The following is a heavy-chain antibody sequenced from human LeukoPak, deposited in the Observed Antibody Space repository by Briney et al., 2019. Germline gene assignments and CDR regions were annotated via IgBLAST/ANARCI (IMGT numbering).Heavy chain of an antibody. CDR1: GYTFTNYW. CDR2: IYPHDSDA. CDR3: ARHRGGYCSGSTCYTPGDY. J-gene: IGHJ4*02. Sequence: GESLKISCKASGYTFTNYWIGWVHQMPGKGLEWMGVIYPHDSDARYSPSFEGQVTISVDKSISTAYLQWSSLKASDTAIYYCARHRGGYCSGSTCYTPGDYWGQGTLVTVSS. D-gene: IGHD2-15*01. V-gene: IGHV5-51*07.